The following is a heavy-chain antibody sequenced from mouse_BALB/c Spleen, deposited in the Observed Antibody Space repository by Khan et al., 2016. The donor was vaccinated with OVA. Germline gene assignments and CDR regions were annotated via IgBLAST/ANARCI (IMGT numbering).Heavy chain of an antibody. V-gene: IGHV9-1*02. J-gene: IGHJ1*01. CDR2: INTYTGEP. CDR1: GYTFTNYG. Sequence: QFQLVQSGPELKKPGETVKISCKASGYTFTNYGMNWVKQAPGKGLKWMGWINTYTGEPTYTDDFKGRFAFSLETSASTAYLQINNLKNEDMATYFCARGASYLYFDVWGAGTTVTVSS. CDR3: ARGASYLYFDV.